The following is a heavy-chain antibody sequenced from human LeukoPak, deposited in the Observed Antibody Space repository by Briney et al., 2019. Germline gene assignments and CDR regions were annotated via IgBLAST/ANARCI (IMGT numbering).Heavy chain of an antibody. Sequence: SETLSLTCNVSGDSMENHYWSWIRQPPGKGLEWIGYKYWSGTSNYNPSLESRVTITVDTSKNQFALRLTSLTAADTAVYYCARGDQEFDYWGQGTRVTVSS. V-gene: IGHV4-59*11. CDR1: GDSMENHY. CDR2: KYWSGTS. CDR3: ARGDQEFDY. J-gene: IGHJ4*02.